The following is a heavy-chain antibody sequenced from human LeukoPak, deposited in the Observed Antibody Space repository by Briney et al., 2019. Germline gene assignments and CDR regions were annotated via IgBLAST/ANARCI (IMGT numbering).Heavy chain of an antibody. D-gene: IGHD2-2*01. Sequence: GGSLRLSCAASGFTFSSYAMYWVRQAPGKGLEYVSAISSNGGSTYYADSVKGRFTISRGNSKNTLYLQMNSLRAEDTAVYYCARGVEYQLLDWFDPWGQGTLVTVSS. CDR2: ISSNGGST. CDR1: GFTFSSYA. J-gene: IGHJ5*02. CDR3: ARGVEYQLLDWFDP. V-gene: IGHV3-64*02.